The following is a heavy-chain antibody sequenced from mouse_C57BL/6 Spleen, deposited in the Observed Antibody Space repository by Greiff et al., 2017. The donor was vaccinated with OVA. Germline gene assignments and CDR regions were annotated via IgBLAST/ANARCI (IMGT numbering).Heavy chain of an antibody. CDR2: ISSGSSTI. J-gene: IGHJ1*03. CDR3: AREGRLRRYFDV. Sequence: DVHLVESGGGLVKPGGSLKLSCAASGFTFSDYGMHWVRQAPEKGLEWVAYISSGSSTIYYADTVKGRFTISRDNAKNTLFLQMTSLRSEDTAMYYCAREGRLRRYFDVWGTGTTVTVSS. CDR1: GFTFSDYG. D-gene: IGHD2-2*01. V-gene: IGHV5-17*01.